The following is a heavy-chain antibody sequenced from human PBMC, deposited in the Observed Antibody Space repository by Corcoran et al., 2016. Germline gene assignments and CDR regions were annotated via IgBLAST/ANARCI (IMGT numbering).Heavy chain of an antibody. CDR1: GYTFTSYG. J-gene: IGHJ6*02. Sequence: QVQLVQSGAEVKKPGASVKVSCKASGYTFTSYGISWVRQAPGQGLEWMGWISAYNGNTNYAQKLQGRVTMTTDTSTSTAYMELRSLRSDDTAVYYCGRGGTVVTPGRRHSYYYYGMDVWGQGTTVTVSS. D-gene: IGHD2-15*01. CDR2: ISAYNGNT. CDR3: GRGGTVVTPGRRHSYYYYGMDV. V-gene: IGHV1-18*01.